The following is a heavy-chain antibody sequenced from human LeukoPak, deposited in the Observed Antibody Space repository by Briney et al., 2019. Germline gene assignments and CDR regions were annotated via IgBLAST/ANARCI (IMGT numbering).Heavy chain of an antibody. V-gene: IGHV3-30-3*01. Sequence: PGRSLRLSCAASGFTFSSSTMHWVRQAPGKGLEWVAVISYDGSNKYYADSVKGRFTFSRDNSKNTLYLQMNSLRAEDTAVYFCARGGDDSGTYYLDYWGQGTLVTVSS. J-gene: IGHJ4*02. CDR1: GFTFSSST. D-gene: IGHD3-10*01. CDR3: ARGGDDSGTYYLDY. CDR2: ISYDGSNK.